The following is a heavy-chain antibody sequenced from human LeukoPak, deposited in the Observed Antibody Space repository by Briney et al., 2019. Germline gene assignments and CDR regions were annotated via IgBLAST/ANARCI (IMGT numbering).Heavy chain of an antibody. CDR1: GGTFSSYA. Sequence: SVKVSCKASGGTFSSYAISWVRQAPGQGLEWMGGIIPIFGTANYAQKFQGRVTITADKSTSTAYMELSSLRSEDTAVYYCARVTFAGSPFDYWGQGTLVTVSS. CDR3: ARVTFAGSPFDY. V-gene: IGHV1-69*06. J-gene: IGHJ4*02. D-gene: IGHD3-16*01. CDR2: IIPIFGTA.